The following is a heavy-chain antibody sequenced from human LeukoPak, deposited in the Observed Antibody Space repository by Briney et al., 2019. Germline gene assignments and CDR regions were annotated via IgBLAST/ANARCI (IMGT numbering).Heavy chain of an antibody. D-gene: IGHD6-6*01. Sequence: SVKVSCKASGGTFSSYAIRWVRQAPGQGLEWMGGIIPIFGTANYAQKFQGRVTITTDESTSTAYMELSSLRSEDTAVYYCARGGSKKSIAAPAFSRSYYPFDYWGQGTLVTVSS. CDR1: GGTFSSYA. CDR2: IIPIFGTA. CDR3: ARGGSKKSIAAPAFSRSYYPFDY. J-gene: IGHJ4*02. V-gene: IGHV1-69*05.